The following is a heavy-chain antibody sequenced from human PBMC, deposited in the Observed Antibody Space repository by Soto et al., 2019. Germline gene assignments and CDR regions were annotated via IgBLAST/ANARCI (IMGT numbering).Heavy chain of an antibody. CDR2: LIPLFDTT. D-gene: IGHD3-16*01. Sequence: QVQLVQSGAEVKKPGSSVKVSCRTYGGTFTSFVINWVRQAPGHGPEWMGSLIPLFDTTHSAQSLPDRVTFSAHESTRTAYMEITRLTSNDTAIYYCARAAPAPFGLWGQG. V-gene: IGHV1-69*18. CDR1: GGTFTSFV. CDR3: ARAAPAPFGL. J-gene: IGHJ4*02.